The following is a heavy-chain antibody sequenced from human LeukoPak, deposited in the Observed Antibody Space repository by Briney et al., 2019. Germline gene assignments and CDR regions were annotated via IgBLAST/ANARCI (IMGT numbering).Heavy chain of an antibody. D-gene: IGHD5-12*01. V-gene: IGHV3-9*01. CDR1: GFTLDDYA. J-gene: IGHJ5*02. Sequence: PGSTLRLSRAASGFTLDDYATHWVPQAPGKGLEWGSGISWISGSIGYADSVKSRVTISRDNAKNSLYLQMNSLRAEDTALYYCARDPSGYLGNWFGPWGQGTLVTVSS. CDR2: ISWISGSI. CDR3: ARDPSGYLGNWFGP.